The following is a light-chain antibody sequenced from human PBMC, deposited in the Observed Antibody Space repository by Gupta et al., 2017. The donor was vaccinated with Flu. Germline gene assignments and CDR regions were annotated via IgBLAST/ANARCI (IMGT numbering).Light chain of an antibody. Sequence: DIQMTQSPSSLSASVGDRVTITCRASQSISSYLNWYQKKPGIAPMHLIQGASTLKTGVPPRFSGSGSGTDFTLTISSLEPDDFATYYCHQSYSIPQTFGQGTKVEIK. CDR1: QSISSY. CDR2: GAS. CDR3: HQSYSIPQT. J-gene: IGKJ1*01. V-gene: IGKV1-39*01.